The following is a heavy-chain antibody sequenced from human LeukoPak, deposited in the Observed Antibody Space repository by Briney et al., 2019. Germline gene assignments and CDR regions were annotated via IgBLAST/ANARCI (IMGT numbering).Heavy chain of an antibody. CDR2: LNHSGST. V-gene: IGHV4-34*01. D-gene: IGHD2-15*01. J-gene: IGHJ4*02. CDR3: ARGHPGCSGGSCYSDY. Sequence: SETLSLTCAVYGGSFSGYYWSWIRQPPGKGLEWIGELNHSGSTNHNPSLKSRVTISVDTSKNQFSLKLSSVTAADTAVYYCARGHPGCSGGSCYSDYWGQGTLVTVSS. CDR1: GGSFSGYY.